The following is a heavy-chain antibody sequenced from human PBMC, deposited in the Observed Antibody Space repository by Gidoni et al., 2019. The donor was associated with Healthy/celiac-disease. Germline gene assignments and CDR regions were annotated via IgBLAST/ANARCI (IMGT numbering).Heavy chain of an antibody. V-gene: IGHV3-66*02. CDR2: TYTVCST. J-gene: IGHJ4*02. D-gene: IGHD2-15*01. CDR1: GCDGSSNS. CDR3: ARESYCSGGRFYSHYFDY. Sequence: EVQLVESGGGLVQPGGSRRLSCEASGCDGSSNSMSWVRQAPGKGLGCVSVTYTVCSTSYAASVSGRFSISRDTSKHTLSLPMTSLSAEDTAVYYCARESYCSGGRFYSHYFDYWGQGTLVTLSS.